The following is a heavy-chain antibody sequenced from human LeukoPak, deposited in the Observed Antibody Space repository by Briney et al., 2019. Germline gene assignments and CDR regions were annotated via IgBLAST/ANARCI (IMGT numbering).Heavy chain of an antibody. V-gene: IGHV4-59*01. CDR2: IYYSGST. D-gene: IGHD4/OR15-4a*01. CDR1: GFTFSDYY. J-gene: IGHJ4*02. Sequence: LRLSCAASGFTFSDYYMSWIRQPPGRGLEWIGYIYYSGSTNYNPSLKGRVTISVDTSKNQFTLKLRSVPATDTAVYYCGREGLSSDYWGQGTLVTVSS. CDR3: GREGLSSDY.